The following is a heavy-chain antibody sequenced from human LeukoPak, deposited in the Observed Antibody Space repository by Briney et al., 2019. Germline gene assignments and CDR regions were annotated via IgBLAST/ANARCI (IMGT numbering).Heavy chain of an antibody. V-gene: IGHV4-39*07. D-gene: IGHD5-12*01. J-gene: IGHJ3*02. Sequence: SETLSLTRTVSGGSISSSSYYWGWIRQPPGKGLEWIGSIYYSGSTYYNPSLKSRVTISVDTSKNQFSLKLSSVTAADTAVYYCARGSFKATKAFDIWGQGTMVTVSS. CDR2: IYYSGST. CDR3: ARGSFKATKAFDI. CDR1: GGSISSSSYY.